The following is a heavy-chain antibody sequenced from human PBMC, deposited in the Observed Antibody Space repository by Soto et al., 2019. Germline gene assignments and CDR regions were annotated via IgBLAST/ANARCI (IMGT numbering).Heavy chain of an antibody. CDR3: ARTSSTANFEG. CDR2: IRAFSGRK. V-gene: IGHV1-18*01. Sequence: QVQLVQSGAEVKKPGASVKVSCKTSGFNFFNYGYTWVRQAPGQGLEWVGCIRAFSGRKDYAPKFQGRVTLTADTSTSTAYMELGSITSGDTAVYYCARTSSTANFEGWGQGTLVTVSS. J-gene: IGHJ4*02. CDR1: GFNFFNYG. D-gene: IGHD1-26*01.